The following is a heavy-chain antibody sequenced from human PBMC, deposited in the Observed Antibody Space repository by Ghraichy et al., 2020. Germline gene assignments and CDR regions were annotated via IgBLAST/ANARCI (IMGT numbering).Heavy chain of an antibody. V-gene: IGHV4-59*01. D-gene: IGHD5-18*01. CDR2: IYYSGNT. J-gene: IGHJ6*03. Sequence: ETLSLTCTVSGGSISNYYWSWIRQPPGKGLEWIGYIYYSGNTNYNPSLKSRVTISVDTSKNQFSLKLSSVTAADTAVYYCARDVLGYSYGFNYYYYYMDVWGKGTTVTVSS. CDR3: ARDVLGYSYGFNYYYYYMDV. CDR1: GGSISNYY.